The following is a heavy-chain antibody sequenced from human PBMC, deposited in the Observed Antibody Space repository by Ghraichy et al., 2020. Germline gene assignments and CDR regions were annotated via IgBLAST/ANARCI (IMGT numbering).Heavy chain of an antibody. D-gene: IGHD3-22*01. CDR2: ISSSGDT. Sequence: TLSLTCSVSGASIRSDGYYWSWLRQHPGKGPEWIGHISSSGDTSYSPSLRSRVTIAIDTSGNRFSMELTSVTLADTAVYYCAREGDYYDSSGYHWGQGTLVTVSS. CDR1: GASIRSDGYY. J-gene: IGHJ4*02. V-gene: IGHV4-31*03. CDR3: AREGDYYDSSGYH.